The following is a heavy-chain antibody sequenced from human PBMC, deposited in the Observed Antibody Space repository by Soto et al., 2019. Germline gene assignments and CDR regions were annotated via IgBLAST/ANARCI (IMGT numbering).Heavy chain of an antibody. V-gene: IGHV3-7*01. CDR3: ARALYCGGDCEYFQH. J-gene: IGHJ1*01. D-gene: IGHD2-21*02. CDR2: IKQDGSEK. CDR1: GFTFSSYW. Sequence: VSLRLSCAASGFTFSSYWMSWVRQAPGKGLEWVANIKQDGSEKYYVDSVKGRFTISRDNAKNSLYLQMNSLRAEDTAVYYCARALYCGGDCEYFQHWGQGTLVTVSS.